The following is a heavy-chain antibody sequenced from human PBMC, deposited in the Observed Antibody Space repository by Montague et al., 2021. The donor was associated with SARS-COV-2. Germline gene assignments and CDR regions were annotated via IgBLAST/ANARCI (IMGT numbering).Heavy chain of an antibody. J-gene: IGHJ4*02. CDR1: GDAIISGDYY. V-gene: IGHV4-30-4*01. CDR2: MRLSRDS. Sequence: TLSLTCTVSGDAIISGDYYWTWVRQPPGKGLEWIGYMRLSRDSRYNPSLKGRVSISIDTTKNQFSLKLNSVTAADTAVYYCARDRGLGVAENFDCWGQGTLGTVSS. CDR3: ARDRGLGVAENFDC. D-gene: IGHD3-10*01.